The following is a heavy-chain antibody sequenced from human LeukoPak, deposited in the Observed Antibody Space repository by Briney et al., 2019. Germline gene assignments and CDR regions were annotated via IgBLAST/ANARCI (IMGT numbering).Heavy chain of an antibody. CDR1: GFTFSSYA. D-gene: IGHD3-10*01. CDR2: ISGSGGST. J-gene: IGHJ4*02. V-gene: IGHV3-23*01. Sequence: GGSLRLSCAASGFTFSSYAMSWVRQAPGKGLEWVSAISGSGGSTYYADSVKGRFTISRDNSKNTLYLQMNSLRAEDTAVYYCAKDREVRGVIITSTDYWGQGTLVTVSS. CDR3: AKDREVRGVIITSTDY.